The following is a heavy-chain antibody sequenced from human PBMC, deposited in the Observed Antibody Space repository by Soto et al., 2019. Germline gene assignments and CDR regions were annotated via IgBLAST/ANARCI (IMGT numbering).Heavy chain of an antibody. CDR2: IYHTAKT. CDR3: ARTLSQGMAYGY. D-gene: IGHD3-16*01. CDR1: GDSFSGNNW. V-gene: IGHV4-4*01. J-gene: IGHJ4*02. Sequence: QVQLQESGPGLVKPSGTLSLTCVVSGDSFSGNNWWSWVRQSPAKGLEWIAEIYHTAKTNPNPSLKSRVSISLDTSKNLLSLQLPCATAADTAVYCCARTLSQGMAYGYWGQGRLLSISS.